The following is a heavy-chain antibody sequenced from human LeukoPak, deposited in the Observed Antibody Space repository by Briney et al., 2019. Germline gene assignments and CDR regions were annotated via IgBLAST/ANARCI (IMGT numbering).Heavy chain of an antibody. J-gene: IGHJ4*02. CDR2: VYYSGST. CDR3: ARGPGRGSYSASFDY. V-gene: IGHV4-59*01. D-gene: IGHD1-26*01. CDR1: GGSISSYY. Sequence: PSETLSLTCTVSGGSISSYYWTWIRQPPGKGLEWIGYVYYSGSTNYNPSLKSRVTISVDTSKNQFSLKLSSVTAADTAVYYCARGPGRGSYSASFDYWGQGTLVTVSS.